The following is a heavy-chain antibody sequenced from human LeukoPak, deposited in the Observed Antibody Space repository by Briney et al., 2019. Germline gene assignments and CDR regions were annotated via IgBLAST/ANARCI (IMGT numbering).Heavy chain of an antibody. J-gene: IGHJ6*03. V-gene: IGHV4-39*01. CDR2: IYYSGST. CDR1: GGSISSSSYY. Sequence: SETLSLTCTVSGGSISSSSYYWGWFRQPPGKGLEWIGSIYYSGSTYYNPSLKSRVTISVDTSKNQFSLKLSSVTAADTAVYYCARSYYYGSGSYYNEVYYYYYYMDVWGKGTTVTISS. D-gene: IGHD3-10*01. CDR3: ARSYYYGSGSYYNEVYYYYYYMDV.